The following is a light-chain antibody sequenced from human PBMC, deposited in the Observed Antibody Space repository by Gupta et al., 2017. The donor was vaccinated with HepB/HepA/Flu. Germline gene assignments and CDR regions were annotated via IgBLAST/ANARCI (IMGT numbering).Light chain of an antibody. CDR1: NSDVGGYKY. Sequence: SALPQPASASRSPVHSSTISCTGSNSDVGGYKYVYWYQQHPGQAPKLIIYDVSNRPPGVSNRFSGSKSANTASLTISGLQVEDERDYYCSSEGRSTTYVVFGGGTKLTVL. V-gene: IGLV2-14*03. CDR3: SSEGRSTTYVV. CDR2: DVS. J-gene: IGLJ2*01.